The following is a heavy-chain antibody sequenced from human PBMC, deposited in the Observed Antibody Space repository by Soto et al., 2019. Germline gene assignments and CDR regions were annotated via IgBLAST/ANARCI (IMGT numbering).Heavy chain of an antibody. J-gene: IGHJ6*02. CDR3: ARDRAPYYYYGMDV. CDR2: ISAYNGNT. V-gene: IGHV1-18*01. CDR1: GYTFTSYG. Sequence: ASVKVSCKASGYTFTSYGISWVRQAPGQGLEWMGWISAYNGNTNYAQKLQGRVTMTTDTSTSTAYMELRSLRSDDTAVYYCARDRAPYYYYGMDVWGQGTTVTVSS.